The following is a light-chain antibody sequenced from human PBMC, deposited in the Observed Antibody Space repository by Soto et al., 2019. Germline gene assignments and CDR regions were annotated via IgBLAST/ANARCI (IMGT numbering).Light chain of an antibody. CDR1: QDITND. CDR3: LQDYTFPLT. J-gene: IGKJ4*01. V-gene: IGKV1-6*01. CDR2: AAS. Sequence: AIHVTQSPSSLSASVGDRVTITCRASQDITNDLGWYRQKPGKAPKLLINAASSLQSGVPSRFSGSGSGTDFTLTISSLQPEDFATYYCLQDYTFPLTFGGGTKVEIK.